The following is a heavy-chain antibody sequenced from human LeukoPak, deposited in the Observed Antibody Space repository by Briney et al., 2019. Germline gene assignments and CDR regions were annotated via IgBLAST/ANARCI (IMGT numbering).Heavy chain of an antibody. V-gene: IGHV1-2*02. J-gene: IGHJ4*02. CDR3: ARDADYGDFL. CDR2: INPNSGGT. D-gene: IGHD4-17*01. Sequence: GASVKVSCKASGDTFIRYGITWVRQAPGQGLEWMGWINPNSGGTNYAQKFQGRVTMTRDTSISTAYMELSRLRSDDTAVYYCARDADYGDFLWGQGTLVTVSS. CDR1: GDTFIRYG.